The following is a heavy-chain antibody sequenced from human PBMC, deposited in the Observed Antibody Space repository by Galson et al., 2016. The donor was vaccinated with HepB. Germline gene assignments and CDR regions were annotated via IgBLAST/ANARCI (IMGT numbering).Heavy chain of an antibody. CDR1: AGSISSSHW. Sequence: ETLSLTCAVSAGSISSSHWWSWVRQPPGKGLEWIGEIYHSGTTNSNPSLKSRVTISLDKSKNQFSLKLSSVTAADTAVYYCARGRRATVTTYNPYYFDYWGQGTLVTVSS. D-gene: IGHD4-17*01. V-gene: IGHV4-4*02. J-gene: IGHJ4*02. CDR2: IYHSGTT. CDR3: ARGRRATVTTYNPYYFDY.